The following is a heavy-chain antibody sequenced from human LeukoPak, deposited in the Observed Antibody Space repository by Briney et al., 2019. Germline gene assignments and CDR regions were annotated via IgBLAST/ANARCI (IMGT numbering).Heavy chain of an antibody. D-gene: IGHD3-22*01. Sequence: GGSLRLSCAASGFTFSSYAIHWVRQAPGKGLEWVAVISYDGSNKYYADSVKGRFTISRDNSKNTLYLQMNSLRAEDTAVYYCARADYDSSGLDDYWGQGTLVTVSS. CDR3: ARADYDSSGLDDY. V-gene: IGHV3-30*04. CDR2: ISYDGSNK. CDR1: GFTFSSYA. J-gene: IGHJ4*02.